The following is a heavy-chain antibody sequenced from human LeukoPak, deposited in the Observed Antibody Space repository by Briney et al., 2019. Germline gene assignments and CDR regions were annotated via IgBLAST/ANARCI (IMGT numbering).Heavy chain of an antibody. CDR1: GGSISSSSYY. CDR2: IYYSGST. CDR3: ASLASGPDFDY. V-gene: IGHV4-39*01. Sequence: SETLSLTCTVSGGSISSSSYYWGWIRQPPGKGLEWIGSIYYSGSTYYNPSLKSRVTISVDTSKNQFSLKLSSVTAADTAVYYCASLASGPDFDYWGQGTLVTVSS. J-gene: IGHJ4*02. D-gene: IGHD6-25*01.